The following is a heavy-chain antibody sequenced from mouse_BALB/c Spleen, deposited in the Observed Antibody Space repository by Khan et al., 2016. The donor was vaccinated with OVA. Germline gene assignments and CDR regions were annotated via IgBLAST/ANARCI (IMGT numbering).Heavy chain of an antibody. CDR1: GYTFTDYN. CDR3: AREWAAWFPY. Sequence: VQLQQSGAELARPGASVKLSCKTSGYTFTDYNINWMRQRTGQGLEWIGEIYPGSDNTFYNEKFRGKATLTADKSSSTAYMQLSSPTSEDSAVYCCAREWAAWFPYWGQGTLVTVSA. J-gene: IGHJ3*01. V-gene: IGHV1-77*01. CDR2: IYPGSDNT.